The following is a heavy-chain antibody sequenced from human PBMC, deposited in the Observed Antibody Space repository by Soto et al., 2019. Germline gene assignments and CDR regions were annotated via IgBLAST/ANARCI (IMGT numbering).Heavy chain of an antibody. CDR1: GGTLSNYA. CDR3: ARGVRTGFYGMDV. CDR2: IIPIFGTS. Sequence: QVQLVQSGAEVKKPGSSVTVSCKASGGTLSNYALSWVRQAPGQGLEWVGGIIPIFGTSTYAQSFQGRVTITADESSSTDYMELSSLRSEDTAVYYCARGVRTGFYGMDVWGQGTTVTVSS. V-gene: IGHV1-69*01. J-gene: IGHJ6*02.